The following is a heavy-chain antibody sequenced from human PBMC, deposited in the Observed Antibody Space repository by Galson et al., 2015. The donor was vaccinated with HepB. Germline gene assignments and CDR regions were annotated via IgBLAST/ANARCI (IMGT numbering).Heavy chain of an antibody. CDR1: GYSLSNYG. V-gene: IGHV1-18*01. CDR2: FSGYDGST. J-gene: IGHJ6*02. CDR3: ARDSRLELRLNNYFSYGMDV. D-gene: IGHD1-1*01. Sequence: SVKVSCKASGYSLSNYGLSWIRQAPGPGLEWMGWFSGYDGSTNYAQRFQGRVTMTADASTGTAYLELRNLRSDDTAVYYCARDSRLELRLNNYFSYGMDVWGQGSAVIVSS.